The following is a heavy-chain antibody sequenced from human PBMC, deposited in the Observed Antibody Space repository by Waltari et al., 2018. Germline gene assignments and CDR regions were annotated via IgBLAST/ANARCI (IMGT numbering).Heavy chain of an antibody. CDR2: IKSKTDGETT. CDR1: GFTFSNAW. CDR3: AAQRGYNYWFDP. V-gene: IGHV3-15*07. J-gene: IGHJ5*02. Sequence: EVKLVESGGGLVKPGGSLRLSCAASGFTFSNAWMNWVRQGPGMGLEGVGRIKSKTDGETTAYAAPVKGRFAISRDDSKNTLYLQMNSLITEDTAVYYCAAQRGYNYWFDPWGQGALVTVSS. D-gene: IGHD5-18*01.